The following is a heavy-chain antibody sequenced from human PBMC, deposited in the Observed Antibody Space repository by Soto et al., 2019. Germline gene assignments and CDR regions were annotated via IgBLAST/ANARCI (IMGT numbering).Heavy chain of an antibody. Sequence: GGSLRLSCAASGFTFSSYSMNWVRQAPGKGLEWVSSISSSSSYIYYADSVKGRFTISRDNAKNSLYLQMNSLRAEDTAVYYCARDPEISSIANTYAFDIWGQGTMVTVSS. J-gene: IGHJ3*02. CDR1: GFTFSSYS. D-gene: IGHD6-6*01. CDR2: ISSSSSYI. V-gene: IGHV3-21*01. CDR3: ARDPEISSIANTYAFDI.